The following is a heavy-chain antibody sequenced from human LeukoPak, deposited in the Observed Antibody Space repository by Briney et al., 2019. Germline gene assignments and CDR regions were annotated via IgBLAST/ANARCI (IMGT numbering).Heavy chain of an antibody. Sequence: AGGSLRLSCAASGFTFSSYSMNWVRQAPGKGLEWVSSISSSSSYIYYADSVKGRFTISRDNAKNSLYLQMNSLRAEDTAVYYCASQSNSTWLLSVYYYYYMDVWGKGTTVTVSS. CDR2: ISSSSSYI. CDR3: ASQSNSTWLLSVYYYYYMDV. V-gene: IGHV3-21*01. D-gene: IGHD3-9*01. J-gene: IGHJ6*03. CDR1: GFTFSSYS.